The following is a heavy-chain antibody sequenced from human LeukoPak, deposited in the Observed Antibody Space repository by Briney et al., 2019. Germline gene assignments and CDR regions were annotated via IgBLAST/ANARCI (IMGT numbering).Heavy chain of an antibody. D-gene: IGHD6-13*01. J-gene: IGHJ4*02. V-gene: IGHV3-11*04. Sequence: PGGSLRLSCAASGFTFSDYYMSWIRQAPGKGLEWVSYISSSGSTIYYAASVKVRFTISRDNAKNSLSLQMNSLRAEDTAVYYCARAKSSSWYSPDYWGQGTLVTVSS. CDR1: GFTFSDYY. CDR2: ISSSGSTI. CDR3: ARAKSSSWYSPDY.